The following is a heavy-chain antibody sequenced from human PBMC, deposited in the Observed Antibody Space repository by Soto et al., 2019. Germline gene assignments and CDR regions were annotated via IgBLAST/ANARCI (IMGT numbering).Heavy chain of an antibody. D-gene: IGHD3-3*01. J-gene: IGHJ6*03. CDR1: GFTFSSYW. CDR2: IKQDGSEK. Sequence: PGGSLRLSCAASGFTFSSYWMSWVRQAPGKGLEWVANIKQDGSEKYYVDSVKGRFTISRDNAKNSPYLQMNSLRAGDTAVYYCARGNKGTLWSGPRYYYYYYMDVWGKGTTVTVSS. CDR3: ARGNKGTLWSGPRYYYYYYMDV. V-gene: IGHV3-7*01.